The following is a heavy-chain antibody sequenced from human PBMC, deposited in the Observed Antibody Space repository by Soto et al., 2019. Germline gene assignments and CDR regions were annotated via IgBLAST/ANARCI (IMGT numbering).Heavy chain of an antibody. CDR2: ISSSSSTI. D-gene: IGHD1-26*01. V-gene: IGHV3-48*01. Sequence: EVQLVESGGGLVQPGWSLRLSCAASGFTFSSYSMNWVRQAPGKGLELVSYISSSSSTIYYADSVKGRFTISRDNAKNSLYLQMNSLRAEDTAVYYCARDIVGFFDYWGQGTLVTVSS. CDR1: GFTFSSYS. J-gene: IGHJ4*02. CDR3: ARDIVGFFDY.